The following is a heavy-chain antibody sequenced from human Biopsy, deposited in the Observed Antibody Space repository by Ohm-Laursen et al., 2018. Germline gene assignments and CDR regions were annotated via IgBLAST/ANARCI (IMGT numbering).Heavy chain of an antibody. CDR3: GNEIYGRDY. J-gene: IGHJ4*02. CDR1: GATSSDYY. Sequence: SETLSLTCVVYGATSSDYYWSWIRQPPGQGLEWLGQIDRRGNTNYNPSLKGRLTISANTSKNQFPLKLTSVTAADTAVYFCGNEIYGRDYWGQGALVTVSS. V-gene: IGHV4-34*08. CDR2: IDRRGNT. D-gene: IGHD4-17*01.